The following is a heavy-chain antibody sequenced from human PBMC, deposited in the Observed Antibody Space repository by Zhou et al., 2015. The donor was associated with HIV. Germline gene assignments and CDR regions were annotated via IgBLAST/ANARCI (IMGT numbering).Heavy chain of an antibody. CDR2: IIPIFGTA. CDR1: GGTFSSYA. J-gene: IGHJ4*02. V-gene: IGHV1-69*01. CDR3: ARGSPRITMVRGADSLHFDY. Sequence: QVQLVQSAAEVKKPGSSVKVSCKASGGTFSSYAISWVRQAPGQGLEWMGGIIPIFGTANYAQKFQGRVTITADESTSTAYMELSSLRSEDTAVYYCARGSPRITMVRGADSLHFDYWGQGTLVTVSS. D-gene: IGHD3-10*01.